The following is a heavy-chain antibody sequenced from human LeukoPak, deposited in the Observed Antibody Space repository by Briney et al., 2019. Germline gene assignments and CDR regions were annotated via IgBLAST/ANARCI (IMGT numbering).Heavy chain of an antibody. V-gene: IGHV3-23*01. J-gene: IGHJ4*02. CDR2: ISGSGGST. Sequence: PGASLRLSCAASGFTFSSYAMSWVRQAPGKGLEWVSAISGSGGSTNYADSVKGRFTISRDNSKNTLYLQMNSLRAEDTAVYYCAKGRKGQYAYFDYWGQGTLVTVSS. CDR1: GFTFSSYA. CDR3: AKGRKGQYAYFDY.